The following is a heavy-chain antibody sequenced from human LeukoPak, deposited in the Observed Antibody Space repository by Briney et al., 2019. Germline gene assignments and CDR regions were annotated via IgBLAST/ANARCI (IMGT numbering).Heavy chain of an antibody. D-gene: IGHD3-10*01. J-gene: IGHJ4*02. V-gene: IGHV4-39*07. CDR2: IYYSGST. Sequence: SETLSLTCTVSGDSISSSSSYWGWIRQPPGEGLEWIGSIYYSGSTYYNTSLKSRVTISVDTSKNQFSLRLNSVTAADTAVYYCARGFLGDYYGSGSYYVFDYWGQGTLVTVSS. CDR1: GDSISSSSSY. CDR3: ARGFLGDYYGSGSYYVFDY.